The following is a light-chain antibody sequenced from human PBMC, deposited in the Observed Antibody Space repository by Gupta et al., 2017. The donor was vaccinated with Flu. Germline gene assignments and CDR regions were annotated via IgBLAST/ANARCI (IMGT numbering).Light chain of an antibody. J-gene: IGKJ2*01. CDR3: QQGYSTPQT. CDR1: QIGLYSPNNSNY. Sequence: SLAQSATINGKASQIGLYSPNNSNYLAWYQRKPGKPPKLLIYSASTLEPGVPDRFSGSGSGTDFTLTISSLQAEDVVVYYCQQGYSTPQTFGEGTKVEIK. V-gene: IGKV4-1*01. CDR2: SAS.